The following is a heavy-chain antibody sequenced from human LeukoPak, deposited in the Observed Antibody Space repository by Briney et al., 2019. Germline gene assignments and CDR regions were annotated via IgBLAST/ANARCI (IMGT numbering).Heavy chain of an antibody. J-gene: IGHJ4*02. CDR3: ARGTRGITIFGVATSPDY. D-gene: IGHD3-3*01. V-gene: IGHV3-21*01. CDR1: GFTFSSYS. Sequence: PGGSLRLSCAASGFTFSSYSMNWVRQAPGKGLEWVSSISSSSSYIYYADSVKGRFTISRDNAKNSLYPQMNSLRAEDTAVYYCARGTRGITIFGVATSPDYWGQGTLVTVSS. CDR2: ISSSSSYI.